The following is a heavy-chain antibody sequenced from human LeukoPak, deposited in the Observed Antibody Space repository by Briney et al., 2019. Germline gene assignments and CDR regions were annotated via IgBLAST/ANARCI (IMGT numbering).Heavy chain of an antibody. CDR1: GGSISSYY. J-gene: IGHJ4*02. Sequence: SETLSLTCTVSGGSISSYYWSWIRQPAGKGLEWIGRIYTSGSTNYNPSLKSRVTMSVDTSKNQFSLKLSSVTAADTAVYYCARDTYSSSWWAFDYRGQGTLVTVSS. D-gene: IGHD6-13*01. V-gene: IGHV4-4*07. CDR2: IYTSGST. CDR3: ARDTYSSSWWAFDY.